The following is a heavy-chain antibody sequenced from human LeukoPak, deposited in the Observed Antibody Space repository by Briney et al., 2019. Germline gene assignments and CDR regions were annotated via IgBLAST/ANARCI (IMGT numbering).Heavy chain of an antibody. J-gene: IGHJ4*02. CDR1: GFTVSSNY. V-gene: IGHV3-66*01. D-gene: IGHD2-21*02. CDR2: IYSGGST. Sequence: GGSLRLSCAASGFTVSSNYMSWVRQAPGKGPEWVSVIYSGGSTYYADSVKGRFTISRDNSKNTLYLQMNSLRAEDTAVYYCAKDRQEVGGGVTHDYWGQGTLVTVSS. CDR3: AKDRQEVGGGVTHDY.